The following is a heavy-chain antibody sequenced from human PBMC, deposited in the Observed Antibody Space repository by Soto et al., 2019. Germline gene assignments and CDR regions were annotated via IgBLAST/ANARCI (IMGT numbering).Heavy chain of an antibody. D-gene: IGHD5-18*01. CDR3: AGQIQLYGMDV. J-gene: IGHJ6*02. CDR1: GYTFTSYD. CDR2: MNPNSGNT. V-gene: IGHV1-8*01. Sequence: GPSVKVSCKASGYTFTSYDISWVRQATGQGLEWMGWMNPNSGNTGYAQKFQGRVTMTRNTSISTAYMELSSLRSEDTAVYYCAGQIQLYGMDVWGQGTTVTVSS.